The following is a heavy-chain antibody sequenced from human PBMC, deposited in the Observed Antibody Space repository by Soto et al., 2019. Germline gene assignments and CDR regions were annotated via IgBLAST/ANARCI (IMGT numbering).Heavy chain of an antibody. V-gene: IGHV1-69*12. CDR2: SVPITGTT. D-gene: IGHD5-18*01. CDR3: ARATALVLPFDF. Sequence: QVQLVQSGAEVKKPGSSVKVSCKASGGTFTSNAINWVRQAPGQGLEWMGGSVPITGTTKYAQKFQGRFTITADESTNTAYMELSSLRSEDTAVYYCARATALVLPFDFWGQGTLVTVSS. J-gene: IGHJ4*02. CDR1: GGTFTSNA.